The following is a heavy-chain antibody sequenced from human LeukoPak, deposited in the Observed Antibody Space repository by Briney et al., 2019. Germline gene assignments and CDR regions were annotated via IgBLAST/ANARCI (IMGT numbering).Heavy chain of an antibody. CDR2: ISYDGSNK. V-gene: IGHV3-30*04. D-gene: IGHD5-12*01. Sequence: GGSLRLSCAASGFTFSSYAMHWVRQAPGKGLEWVAVISYDGSNKYYADSVKGRFTISRDNSKNTLYLQMNSLRAEDTAVYYCARGSDQRGYSGEIDYWGQGTLVTASS. CDR1: GFTFSSYA. J-gene: IGHJ4*02. CDR3: ARGSDQRGYSGEIDY.